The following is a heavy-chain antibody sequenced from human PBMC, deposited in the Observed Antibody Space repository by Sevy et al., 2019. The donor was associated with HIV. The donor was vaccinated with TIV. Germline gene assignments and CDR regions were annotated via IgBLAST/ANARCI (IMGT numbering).Heavy chain of an antibody. Sequence: ASVKVSCKTSRYSFTAYYIHWVRQAPGQGLEWMGWINPNSGGSGGTNYAQKFQGRVTMTSDTSISTAYMELTSLRAEDTAVYYCAKDMLISVVVIIPPFDYWGQGTLVTVSS. V-gene: IGHV1-2*02. CDR2: INPNSGGSGGT. CDR3: AKDMLISVVVIIPPFDY. J-gene: IGHJ4*02. D-gene: IGHD3-22*01. CDR1: RYSFTAYY.